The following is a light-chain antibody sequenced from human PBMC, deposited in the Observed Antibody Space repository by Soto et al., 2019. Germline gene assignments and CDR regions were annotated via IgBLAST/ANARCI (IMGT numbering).Light chain of an antibody. CDR1: QSISSY. J-gene: IGKJ2*01. CDR3: QQSYSTPPT. CDR2: AAS. V-gene: IGKV1-39*01. Sequence: DIQMTQSPSSLSASVGDRVTITCRASQSISSYFNWYQQKPGKAPKLLIYAASNLQSGVPSRFSGSGSGTDFTLTINRLQPEDFATYSCQQSYSTPPTFGQGTKVEIK.